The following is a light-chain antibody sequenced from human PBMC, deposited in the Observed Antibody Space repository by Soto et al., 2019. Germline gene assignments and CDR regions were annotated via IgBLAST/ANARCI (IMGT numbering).Light chain of an antibody. J-gene: IGKJ2*01. CDR2: GAS. CDR1: QPVSDK. V-gene: IGKV3-20*01. CDR3: QQYGSSPYT. Sequence: EVVMTQSPANLSVSPGVGATLSCWASQPVSDKLAWYQQKPGQAPRLLIYGASARALGIPDRFSGTGSGTDFTLTISRLEPEDFAVYYCQQYGSSPYTFGLGTKVDIK.